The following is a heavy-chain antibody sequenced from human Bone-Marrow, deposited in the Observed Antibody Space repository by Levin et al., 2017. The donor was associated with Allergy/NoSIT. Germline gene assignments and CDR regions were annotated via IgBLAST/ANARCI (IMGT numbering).Heavy chain of an antibody. J-gene: IGHJ6*03. Sequence: GASVKVSCKASGGTFSSYAISWVRQAPGQGLEWMGGIIPIFGTANYAQKLQGRVTITADESTSTAYMELSSLRSEDTAVYYCARDRDWNRGYYYYYMDVWGKGTTVTVSS. V-gene: IGHV1-69*13. D-gene: IGHD1-1*01. CDR1: GGTFSSYA. CDR2: IIPIFGTA. CDR3: ARDRDWNRGYYYYYMDV.